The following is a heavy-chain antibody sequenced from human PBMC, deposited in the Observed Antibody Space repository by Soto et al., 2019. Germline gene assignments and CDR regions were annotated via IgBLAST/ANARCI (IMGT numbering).Heavy chain of an antibody. J-gene: IGHJ4*02. CDR2: LSGGGSTT. CDR1: GFTFSLSA. CDR3: AKGPEYDILNGCDY. V-gene: IGHV3-23*01. D-gene: IGHD3-9*01. Sequence: EVQLLESGGGFVQPGESLRLSCAASGFTFSLSAMSWVRQAPGRGLDWVSSLSGGGSTTDYADSVKGRFTISRDNSKNTVHLQMNSLRAEETAVYYCAKGPEYDILNGCDYWGQGALVTVSS.